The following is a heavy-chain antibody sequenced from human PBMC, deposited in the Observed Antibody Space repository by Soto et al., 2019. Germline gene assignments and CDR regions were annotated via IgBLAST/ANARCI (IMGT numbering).Heavy chain of an antibody. CDR1: GGTFSSYA. J-gene: IGHJ5*02. CDR2: IIPIFGTA. D-gene: IGHD1-7*01. V-gene: IGHV1-69*13. Sequence: GASVTVSCKTSGGTFSSYAISWVRQAPGQGLEWMGGIIPIFGTANYAQKFQGRVTITADESTSTAYMELSSLRSEDTAVYYCARDQGGTTRFDPWGQGTLVTVSS. CDR3: ARDQGGTTRFDP.